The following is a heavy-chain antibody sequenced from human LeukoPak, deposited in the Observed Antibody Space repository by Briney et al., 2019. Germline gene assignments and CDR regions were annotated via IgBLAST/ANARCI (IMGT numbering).Heavy chain of an antibody. Sequence: SQTLSLTCAISGGSVSSNSAAWNWIRQSPSRGLEWLGRTYYRSKWYNDYAVSVKSRITINPDTSKNQFSLQLNSVTPEDTAVYYCARAIIAARPLYYYYGMDVWGQGTTVTVSS. CDR2: TYYRSKWYN. J-gene: IGHJ6*02. D-gene: IGHD6-6*01. CDR1: GGSVSSNSAA. CDR3: ARAIIAARPLYYYYGMDV. V-gene: IGHV6-1*01.